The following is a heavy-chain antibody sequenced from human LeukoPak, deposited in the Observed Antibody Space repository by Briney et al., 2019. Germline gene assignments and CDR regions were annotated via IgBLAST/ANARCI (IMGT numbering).Heavy chain of an antibody. CDR1: GFTFSSYA. Sequence: PGGSLRLSRAASGFTFSSYAMSWVRQAPGKGLEWVSAISGSGGSTYYADSVKGRFTISRDNSKNTLYLQMNSLRAEDTAVYYCAKDGSLVVVPAARGYFDYWGQGTLVTVSS. V-gene: IGHV3-23*01. D-gene: IGHD2-2*01. J-gene: IGHJ4*02. CDR2: ISGSGGST. CDR3: AKDGSLVVVPAARGYFDY.